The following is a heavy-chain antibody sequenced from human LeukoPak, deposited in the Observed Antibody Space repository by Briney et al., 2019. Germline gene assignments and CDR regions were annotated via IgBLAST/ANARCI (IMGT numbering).Heavy chain of an antibody. CDR2: INRFGST. J-gene: IGHJ6*03. CDR1: GGSFSNYY. Sequence: SETLSLTCAVYGGSFSNYYWSWIRQPPGMGLQWIGDINRFGSTKSNPSLKSRVTISIDTSKNQFSLKLSSVTAADTAVYYCASGYSYYYYYMDVWGKGTTVTISS. D-gene: IGHD4-11*01. V-gene: IGHV4-34*01. CDR3: ASGYSYYYYYMDV.